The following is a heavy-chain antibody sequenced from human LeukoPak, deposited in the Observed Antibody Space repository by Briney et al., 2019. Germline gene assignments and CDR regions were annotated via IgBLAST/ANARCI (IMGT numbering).Heavy chain of an antibody. CDR2: IIPIFGTA. V-gene: IGHV1-69*13. CDR1: GGTFSSYA. Sequence: GASVKVSCKASGGTFSSYAISWVRQAPGQGLEWMGGIIPIFGTANYAQKFQGRVTITADESTSTAYMELSSLRSEDTAVYYCAAKPYSSGTSCSDYWGQGTLVTVSS. D-gene: IGHD2-2*01. CDR3: AAKPYSSGTSCSDY. J-gene: IGHJ4*02.